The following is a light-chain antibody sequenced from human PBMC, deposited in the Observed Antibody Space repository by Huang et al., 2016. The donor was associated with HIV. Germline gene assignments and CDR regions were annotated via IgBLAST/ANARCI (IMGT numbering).Light chain of an antibody. J-gene: IGKJ1*01. CDR1: QSIRKF. Sequence: DIQMTQSPFSLSASVGDRVTIACRASQSIRKFLNWYQQKPGEAPKLLMHSASSLQSGVPSRFSGSGSGTDFTLTITSLQPEDFATYYCQQTDNIPRTFGQGTKVVIK. V-gene: IGKV1-39*01. CDR3: QQTDNIPRT. CDR2: SAS.